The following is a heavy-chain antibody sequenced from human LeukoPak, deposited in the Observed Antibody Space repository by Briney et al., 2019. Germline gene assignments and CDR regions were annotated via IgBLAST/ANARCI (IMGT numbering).Heavy chain of an antibody. V-gene: IGHV1-2*02. CDR2: INPNSGGT. Sequence: ASVKVSCKASGYTFTGYHIHWVRQAPGQGLEWMGWINPNSGGTNFAPKFHGRVSMTRDTSISTAYMELSRLRSDDTAVYYCAREPDAFDIWGQGTMVTVSS. J-gene: IGHJ3*02. CDR3: AREPDAFDI. CDR1: GYTFTGYH.